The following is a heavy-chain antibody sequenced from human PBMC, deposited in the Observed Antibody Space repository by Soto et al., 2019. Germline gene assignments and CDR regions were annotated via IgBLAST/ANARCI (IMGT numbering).Heavy chain of an antibody. V-gene: IGHV1-46*01. CDR3: ARASSGYYYAYYYYGMDV. D-gene: IGHD3-22*01. CDR2: INPSGGST. J-gene: IGHJ6*02. CDR1: GYTSTSYY. Sequence: ASVKVSCKASGYTSTSYYMHWVRQAPGQGLEWMGIINPSGGSTSYAQKFQGRVTMTRDTSTSTVYMELSSLRSEDTAVYYCARASSGYYYAYYYYGMDVWGQGTTVTVSS.